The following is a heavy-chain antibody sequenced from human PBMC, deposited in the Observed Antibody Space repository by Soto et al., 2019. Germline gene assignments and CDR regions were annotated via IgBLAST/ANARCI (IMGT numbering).Heavy chain of an antibody. V-gene: IGHV3-73*01. D-gene: IGHD3-22*01. CDR3: TRGPYYYDGSGYYSRYNWFDP. J-gene: IGHJ5*02. Sequence: EVQLVESGGGLVQPGGSLKLSCAASGFTFSGSAMHWVRQASGKGLEWVGRIRSRANSYATTYAASVNGRFTISRDDSKTTAYRQMNSLKTEDTAVYYCTRGPYYYDGSGYYSRYNWFDPWGQGTLVTVSS. CDR1: GFTFSGSA. CDR2: IRSRANSYAT.